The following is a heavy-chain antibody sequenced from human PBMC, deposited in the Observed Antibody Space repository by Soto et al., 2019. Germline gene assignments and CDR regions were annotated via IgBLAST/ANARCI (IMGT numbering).Heavy chain of an antibody. Sequence: GGSLRLSCAASGFTFSSYWMQWVRQVPGKGLVWVSRINSEGTGTIYADSVKGRFTISRDNAKNTLYLQMNSLRAEDTAVYYCVRDYDSSGYNSDYWGQGTPVTAPQ. CDR2: INSEGTGT. CDR3: VRDYDSSGYNSDY. J-gene: IGHJ4*02. D-gene: IGHD3-22*01. CDR1: GFTFSSYW. V-gene: IGHV3-74*01.